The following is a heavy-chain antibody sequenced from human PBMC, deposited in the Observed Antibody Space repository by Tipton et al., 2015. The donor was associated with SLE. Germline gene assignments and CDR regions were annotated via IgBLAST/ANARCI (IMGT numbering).Heavy chain of an antibody. CDR2: TYTSGST. V-gene: IGHV4-61*09. CDR3: ARGYYFDY. Sequence: TLSLTCTVSGGSISSGTYSWGWIRQPAGKGLEWIGHTYTSGSTNYNPPLKSRVTISLDTSKNQFSLRVSSVTSADTAVYYCARGYYFDYWGQGTLVTVSS. J-gene: IGHJ4*02. CDR1: GGSISSGTYS.